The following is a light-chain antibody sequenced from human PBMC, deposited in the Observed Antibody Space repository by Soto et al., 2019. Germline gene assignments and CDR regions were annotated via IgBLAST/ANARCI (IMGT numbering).Light chain of an antibody. Sequence: EIVMTQSPATLSVSPGERATLSCRASQSFSNYLAWYQQKPGQAPRLLIYGASNRATGIPDRFSGSGSGTDFTLTISRLEPEDFAVYYCQQYGSSGTFGQGTKVDIK. CDR3: QQYGSSGT. CDR1: QSFSNY. V-gene: IGKV3-20*01. CDR2: GAS. J-gene: IGKJ1*01.